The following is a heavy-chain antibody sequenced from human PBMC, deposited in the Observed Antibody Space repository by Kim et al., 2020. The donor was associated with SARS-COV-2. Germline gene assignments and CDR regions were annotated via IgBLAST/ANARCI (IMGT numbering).Heavy chain of an antibody. CDR2: IYYSGST. J-gene: IGHJ2*01. CDR1: GGSISSYY. D-gene: IGHD6-6*01. V-gene: IGHV4-59*08. Sequence: SETLSLTCTVSGGSISSYYWSWIRQPPGKGLEWIGYIYYSGSTNYNPSLKSRVTISVDTSKNQFSLKLSSVTAADTAMYYCARYSSSPTRYFDLWGRGTLVTVSS. CDR3: ARYSSSPTRYFDL.